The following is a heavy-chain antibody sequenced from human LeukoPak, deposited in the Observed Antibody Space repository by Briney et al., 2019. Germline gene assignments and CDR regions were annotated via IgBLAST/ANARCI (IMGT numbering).Heavy chain of an antibody. Sequence: PGGSLGLSCAASGFTFSSYAMSWVRQAPGKGLEWVSAISGSGGSTYYADSVKGRFTISRDNSKNTLYLQMNSLRAKDTAVYYCAKDMDYYDSSGYTPSEAYFDYWGQGTLVTVSS. CDR1: GFTFSSYA. D-gene: IGHD3-22*01. V-gene: IGHV3-23*01. CDR2: ISGSGGST. CDR3: AKDMDYYDSSGYTPSEAYFDY. J-gene: IGHJ4*02.